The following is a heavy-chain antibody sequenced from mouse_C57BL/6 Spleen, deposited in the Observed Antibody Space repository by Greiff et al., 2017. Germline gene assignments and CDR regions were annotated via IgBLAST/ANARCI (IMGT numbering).Heavy chain of an antibody. CDR3: ARPYCGSSQPDFDY. CDR1: GFNIKNTY. V-gene: IGHV14-3*01. Sequence: VQLQQSVAELVRPGASVKLSCTASGFNIKNTYMHWVKQRPEQGLEWIGRIDPANGNTKYAPKFQGKATITADTSANTAYLQRSSLTAEDTAIYYCARPYCGSSQPDFDYWGQGTTLTVSS. D-gene: IGHD1-1*01. CDR2: IDPANGNT. J-gene: IGHJ2*01.